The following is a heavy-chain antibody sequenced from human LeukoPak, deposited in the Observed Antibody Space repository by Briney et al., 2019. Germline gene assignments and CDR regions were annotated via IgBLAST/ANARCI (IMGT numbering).Heavy chain of an antibody. V-gene: IGHV7-4-1*02. Sequence: VASVNVSCKASGYTFTIYAMNWVRQAPGQGRGWMGWINTNTGNPTYAQGLTGRFVVSLDTSVSTAYLQISSLKAEDTAVYYCARVAVDVWSGYGFDYWGQGTLVTVSS. CDR1: GYTFTIYA. J-gene: IGHJ4*02. CDR2: INTNTGNP. CDR3: ARVAVDVWSGYGFDY. D-gene: IGHD3-3*01.